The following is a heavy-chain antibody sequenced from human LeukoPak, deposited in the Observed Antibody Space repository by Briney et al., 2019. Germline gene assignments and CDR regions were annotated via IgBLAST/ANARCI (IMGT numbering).Heavy chain of an antibody. CDR1: GGSISSYY. CDR3: ASLFYYDSSGYSYYFDY. V-gene: IGHV4-59*01. CDR2: IYHSGST. J-gene: IGHJ4*02. D-gene: IGHD3-22*01. Sequence: SETLSLTCTVSGGSISSYYWSWIRQPPGEGLEWIGHIYHSGSTNYNPSLKSRVTISVDTSKNQFSLKLSSVTAADTALYYCASLFYYDSSGYSYYFDYWGQGTLVTVSS.